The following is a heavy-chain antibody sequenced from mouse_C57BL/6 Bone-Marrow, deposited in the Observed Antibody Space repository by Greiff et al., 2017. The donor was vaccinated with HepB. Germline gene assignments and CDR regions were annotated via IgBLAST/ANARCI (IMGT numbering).Heavy chain of an antibody. CDR2: ISSGSSTI. Sequence: EVKLEESGGGLVKPGGSLKLSCAASGFTFSDYGMHWVRQAPEKGLEWVAYISSGSSTIYYADTVKGRFTISRDNAKNTLFLQMTSLRSEDTAMYYCARTGTWGYAMDYWGQGTSVTVSS. V-gene: IGHV5-17*01. D-gene: IGHD4-1*01. J-gene: IGHJ4*01. CDR1: GFTFSDYG. CDR3: ARTGTWGYAMDY.